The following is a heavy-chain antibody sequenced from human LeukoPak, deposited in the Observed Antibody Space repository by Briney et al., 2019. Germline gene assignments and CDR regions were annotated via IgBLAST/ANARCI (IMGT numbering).Heavy chain of an antibody. V-gene: IGHV4-59*01. D-gene: IGHD6-13*01. CDR1: GGSISSYY. CDR2: IYYSGST. Sequence: SETLSLTCTVSGGSISSYYWSWIRQPPGEGLEWIGYIYYSGSTNYNPSLKSRVTISVDTSKNQFSLKLSSVTAADTAVYYCARARIAAAGTGYFDYWGQGTLVTVSS. CDR3: ARARIAAAGTGYFDY. J-gene: IGHJ4*02.